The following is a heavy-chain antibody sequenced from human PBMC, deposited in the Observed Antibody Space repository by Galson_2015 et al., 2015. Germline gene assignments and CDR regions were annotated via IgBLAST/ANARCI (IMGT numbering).Heavy chain of an antibody. V-gene: IGHV2-5*01. D-gene: IGHD3-16*02. Sequence: PALVKPTQTLTLTCTFSGFSLSTSGVGVGWIRQPPGKALEWLALIYWNDDKRYSPSPKSRLTITKDTSKNQVVLTMTNMDPVDTATYYCAHFGGVIVHVDYWGQGTLVTVSS. CDR3: AHFGGVIVHVDY. CDR2: IYWNDDK. J-gene: IGHJ4*02. CDR1: GFSLSTSGVG.